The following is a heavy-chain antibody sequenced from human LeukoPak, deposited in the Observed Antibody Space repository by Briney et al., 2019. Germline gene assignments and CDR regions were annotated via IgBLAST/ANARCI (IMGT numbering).Heavy chain of an antibody. J-gene: IGHJ4*02. CDR2: ISGSGDNT. Sequence: GGSLRLSCAVSGVTFSGHPMSWVRQAPGKGLEWVSAISGSGDNTYCADSVKGRFTISRDNSRNTLYLQVNSLRAEDTAMYYCAMIAGAGTYFDYWGQGTLVTVPS. V-gene: IGHV3-23*01. D-gene: IGHD6-13*01. CDR1: GVTFSGHP. CDR3: AMIAGAGTYFDY.